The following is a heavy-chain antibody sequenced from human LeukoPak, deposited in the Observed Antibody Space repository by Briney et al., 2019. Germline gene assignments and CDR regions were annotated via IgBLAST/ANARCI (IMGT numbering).Heavy chain of an antibody. CDR3: AKTVTTQAYYWYFDL. CDR2: IRGSDDNT. D-gene: IGHD4-17*01. J-gene: IGHJ2*01. CDR1: GFTFSIYA. V-gene: IGHV3-23*01. Sequence: GGSLRLSCAASGFTFSIYAMSWVRHPQGKGLEWVSAIRGSDDNTFYADSVGGRFTISRDNSKNTLYLQMNILRAEDTAVYDCAKTVTTQAYYWYFDLWGRGTLVTVSS.